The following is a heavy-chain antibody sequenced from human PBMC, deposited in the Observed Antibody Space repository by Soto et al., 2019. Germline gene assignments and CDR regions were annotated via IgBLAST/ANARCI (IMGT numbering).Heavy chain of an antibody. Sequence: PGGSLRLSCAASGFTFSSYSMNWVRQAPGKGLEWVSSISSSSSYIYYADSVKGRFTISRDNAKNSLYLQMNSLRAEDTAVYYCARCLSTRGYYYYGMDVWGQGTTVTVS. J-gene: IGHJ6*02. CDR2: ISSSSSYI. V-gene: IGHV3-21*01. CDR3: ARCLSTRGYYYYGMDV. CDR1: GFTFSSYS.